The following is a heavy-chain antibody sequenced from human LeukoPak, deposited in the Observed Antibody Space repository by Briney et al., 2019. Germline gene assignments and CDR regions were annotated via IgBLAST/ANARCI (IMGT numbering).Heavy chain of an antibody. D-gene: IGHD6-19*01. CDR1: GYTFTSYD. J-gene: IGHJ4*02. Sequence: ASVKVSCKASGYTFTSYDIDWVRQATGQGLEWMGWMNPNSGYTGYAQKFQGRVTITRDTSISTAYMELSSLRSEDTAVYYCARVAGSIDYWGQGTLVTVSS. CDR2: MNPNSGYT. V-gene: IGHV1-8*03. CDR3: ARVAGSIDY.